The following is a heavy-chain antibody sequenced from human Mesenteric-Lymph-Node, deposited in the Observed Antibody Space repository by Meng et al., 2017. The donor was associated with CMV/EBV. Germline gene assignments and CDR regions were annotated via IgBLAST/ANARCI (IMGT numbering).Heavy chain of an antibody. J-gene: IGHJ6*02. CDR3: ARDPQTIYSTTWYSEGMDV. CDR2: IYYSGTT. CDR1: GGSVSSGGYY. D-gene: IGHD2-2*01. V-gene: IGHV4-31*03. Sequence: SETLSLTCTVSGGSVSSGGYYWNWIRQHPGKDMEWIGHIYYSGTTHYNPSLKGRVTISLDTSKDQFSLKLSSVTAADTAVYYCARDPQTIYSTTWYSEGMDVWGPGTTVTVSS.